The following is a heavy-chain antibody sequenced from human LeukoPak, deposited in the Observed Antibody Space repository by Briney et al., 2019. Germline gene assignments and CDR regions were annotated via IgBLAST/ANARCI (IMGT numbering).Heavy chain of an antibody. V-gene: IGHV4-34*01. J-gene: IGHJ4*02. Sequence: SETLSLTCAVYGGSFSGYYWSWIRQPPGKGLEWIGEINHSGSTNYNPSLKSRVTISVDTSKNQFSLKLSSVTAADTAVYYCARGMYSSSRYSFDYWGQGTLVTVSS. CDR2: INHSGST. CDR1: GGSFSGYY. CDR3: ARGMYSSSRYSFDY. D-gene: IGHD6-13*01.